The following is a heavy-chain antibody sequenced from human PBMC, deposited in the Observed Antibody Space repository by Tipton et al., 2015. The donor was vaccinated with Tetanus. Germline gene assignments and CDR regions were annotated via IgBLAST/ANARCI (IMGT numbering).Heavy chain of an antibody. D-gene: IGHD2-15*01. CDR1: GFTFSIYG. CDR3: AREADCSGGSCFSGDFDN. Sequence: SLRLSCAASGFTFSIYGMYWVRQAPGKGLEWVAVSWYDGTDKYYADSAKGRFTISRDNSKNTLYLQMNSLRAEDTAVYYCAREADCSGGSCFSGDFDNWGQGTQVTVSS. V-gene: IGHV3-33*08. CDR2: SWYDGTDK. J-gene: IGHJ4*02.